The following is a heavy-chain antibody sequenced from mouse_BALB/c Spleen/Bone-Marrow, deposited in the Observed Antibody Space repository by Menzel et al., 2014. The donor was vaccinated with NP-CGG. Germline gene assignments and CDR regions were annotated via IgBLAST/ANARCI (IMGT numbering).Heavy chain of an antibody. Sequence: VQLQQSGAELVRPGTSVQISCEASGYAFTNYWLGWVKQRPGHGLEWIGDIYPGSGNTYYTEKFKGEATLTADTSSSTAYMQLSSLTSEDSAVYFCARRRSLDYWGQGTILTVSS. J-gene: IGHJ2*01. CDR1: GYAFTNYW. CDR2: IYPGSGNT. CDR3: ARRRSLDY. V-gene: IGHV1-63*02.